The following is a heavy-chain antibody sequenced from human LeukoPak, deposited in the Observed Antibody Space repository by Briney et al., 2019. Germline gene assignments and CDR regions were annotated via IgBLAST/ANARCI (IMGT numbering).Heavy chain of an antibody. V-gene: IGHV3-48*03. D-gene: IGHD1-26*01. J-gene: IGHJ3*02. CDR1: GFTFSSFE. CDR3: TTEVLEGATDGTFDI. CDR2: ISSSSTSI. Sequence: PGGSLRLACAASGFTFSSFEMNWVRQAPGKGLEWVSKISSSSTSIYYADSVKGRFTVSRDNAKNSLYLQMNSLRAEDTAVYYCTTEVLEGATDGTFDIWGQGTMVTVSS.